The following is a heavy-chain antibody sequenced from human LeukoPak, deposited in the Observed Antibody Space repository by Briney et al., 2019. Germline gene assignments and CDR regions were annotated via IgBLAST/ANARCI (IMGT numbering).Heavy chain of an antibody. CDR2: INHSGST. J-gene: IGHJ4*02. Sequence: SETLSLTCAVYGGSFSGYYWSWIRQPPGKGLEWIGEINHSGSTNYNPSLKSRVTISVDTAKNQLSWKLSSVTAADTAVYYCARRAGYTGSWYEYWGQGTLVTVSS. CDR3: ARRAGYTGSWYEY. CDR1: GGSFSGYY. D-gene: IGHD6-13*01. V-gene: IGHV4-34*01.